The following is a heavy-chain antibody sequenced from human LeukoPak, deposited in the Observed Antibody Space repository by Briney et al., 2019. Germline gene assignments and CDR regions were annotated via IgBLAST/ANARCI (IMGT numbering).Heavy chain of an antibody. J-gene: IGHJ6*04. Sequence: PGGSLRLSCAASGFTFSSYGMHWVCQAPGKGLEWVAFIRYDGSNKYYADSVKGRFTISRDNSKNTLYLQMNSLRAEDTAVYYCAETNYYDSSGYAVWGKGTTVTVSP. V-gene: IGHV3-30*02. CDR2: IRYDGSNK. CDR1: GFTFSSYG. CDR3: AETNYYDSSGYAV. D-gene: IGHD3-22*01.